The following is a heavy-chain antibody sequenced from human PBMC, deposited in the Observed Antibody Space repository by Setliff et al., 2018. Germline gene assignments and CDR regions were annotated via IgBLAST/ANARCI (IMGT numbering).Heavy chain of an antibody. CDR1: GYTFTSYD. Sequence: ASVKVSCKASGYTFTSYDINWVRQATGQGLEWMGGFDPENGEMIYAQKFQGRVTMTEDTSTDTAYMELGSLRSEDTAVYYCVEWGGSYYWGQGTLVTVSS. CDR2: FDPENGEM. J-gene: IGHJ4*02. V-gene: IGHV1-24*01. D-gene: IGHD1-26*01. CDR3: VEWGGSYY.